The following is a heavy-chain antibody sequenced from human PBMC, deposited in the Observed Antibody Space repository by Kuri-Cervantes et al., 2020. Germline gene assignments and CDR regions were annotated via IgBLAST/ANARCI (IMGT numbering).Heavy chain of an antibody. D-gene: IGHD2-2*01. V-gene: IGHV3-11*01. CDR2: ISHSGSLI. Sequence: GESLKISCAASGFTFSQYYIMWIRQAPGKGLEWVSYISHSGSLIYEADSVKGRFTISRDNAQNSLYLQMNSLRGEDTAVYYCARVGGYCSSTNCFGYYLDVWGKGTTVTVSS. CDR3: ARVGGYCSSTNCFGYYLDV. J-gene: IGHJ6*03. CDR1: GFTFSQYY.